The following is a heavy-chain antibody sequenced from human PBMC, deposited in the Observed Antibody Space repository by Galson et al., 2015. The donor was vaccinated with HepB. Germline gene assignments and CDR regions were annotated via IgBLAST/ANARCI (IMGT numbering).Heavy chain of an antibody. D-gene: IGHD4-17*01. CDR1: GYTLTELS. J-gene: IGHJ4*02. CDR3: ATGYGDYVGADY. V-gene: IGHV1-24*01. CDR2: FDPEDGET. Sequence: VKVSCKVFGYTLTELSMHWVRQAPGKGLEWMGGFDPEDGETIYAQKFQGRVTMTEDTSTDTAYMELSSLRSEDTAVYYCATGYGDYVGADYWGQGTLVTVSS.